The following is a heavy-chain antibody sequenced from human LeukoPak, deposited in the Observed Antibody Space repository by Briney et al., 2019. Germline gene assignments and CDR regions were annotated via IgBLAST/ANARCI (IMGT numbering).Heavy chain of an antibody. V-gene: IGHV1-18*01. J-gene: IGHJ6*03. CDR2: IITYNGNR. CDR1: GFTFTSYG. Sequence: ASVKVSCKGSGFTFTSYGITWVRQAPGQGLEWMGWIITYNGNRHYAQKFQGRVTLTTDTSTKTDYMELRGLRSDATAQRYCAKTTVTYEEYFFYYMDVWGKGSTVTFSS. CDR3: AKTTVTYEEYFFYYMDV. D-gene: IGHD4-17*01.